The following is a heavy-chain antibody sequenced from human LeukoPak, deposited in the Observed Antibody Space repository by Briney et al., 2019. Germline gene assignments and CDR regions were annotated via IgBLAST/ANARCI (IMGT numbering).Heavy chain of an antibody. V-gene: IGHV4-61*08. J-gene: IGHJ6*02. D-gene: IGHD3-10*01. CDR2: IYYSGST. CDR3: ARSPSGHARMVRAYYYGMDV. CDR1: GGSISSGGYY. Sequence: SETLSLTCTVSGGSISSGGYYWSWIRQPPGKGLEWIGYIYYSGSTNYNPSLKSRVTISVDTSKNQFSLKLSSVTAADTAVYYCARSPSGHARMVRAYYYGMDVWGQGTTVTVSS.